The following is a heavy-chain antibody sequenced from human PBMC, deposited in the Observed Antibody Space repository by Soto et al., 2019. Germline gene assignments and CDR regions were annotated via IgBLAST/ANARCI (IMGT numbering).Heavy chain of an antibody. CDR3: ARDRTDGIVATISEIDY. D-gene: IGHD5-12*01. CDR2: ISAYNGNT. J-gene: IGHJ4*02. CDR1: GYTFTSYG. Sequence: ASVKVSCKASGYTFTSYGISWVRQAPGQGLEWMGWISAYNGNTNYAQKLQGRVTMTTDTSTSTAYMELRSLRSDDTAVYYCARDRTDGIVATISEIDYWGQGTLVTVSS. V-gene: IGHV1-18*01.